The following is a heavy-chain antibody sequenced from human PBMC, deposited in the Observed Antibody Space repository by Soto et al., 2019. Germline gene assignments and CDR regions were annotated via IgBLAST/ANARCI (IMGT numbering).Heavy chain of an antibody. J-gene: IGHJ6*02. Sequence: VGSLGLSFAASGFTFSSDWMNWVRQSPGKGLEWVSRIISGGTRVSYAESVKGRFIITRDNAKNTLYLEMHSLTADDTAVYYCARERTSKGGMDIWGQGTTVTV. V-gene: IGHV3-74*01. CDR1: GFTFSSDW. CDR3: ARERTSKGGMDI. CDR2: IISGGTRV.